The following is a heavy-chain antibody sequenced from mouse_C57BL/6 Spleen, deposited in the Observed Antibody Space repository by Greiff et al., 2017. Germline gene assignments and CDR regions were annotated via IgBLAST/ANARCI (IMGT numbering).Heavy chain of an antibody. CDR2: ISDGGSYT. CDR1: GFTFSSYA. Sequence: EVKVEESGGGLVKPGGSLKLSCAASGFTFSSYAMSWVRQTPEKRLEWVATISDGGSYTYYPDNVKGRFTIARDNAKNNLYLQMSHLKSEDTAMYYCAREGSYYGRGNYFDYWGQGTTLTVSS. CDR3: AREGSYYGRGNYFDY. J-gene: IGHJ2*01. V-gene: IGHV5-4*01. D-gene: IGHD1-1*01.